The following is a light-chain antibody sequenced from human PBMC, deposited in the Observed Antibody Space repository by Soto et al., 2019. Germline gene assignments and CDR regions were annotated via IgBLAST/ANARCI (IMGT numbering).Light chain of an antibody. Sequence: QSALTQPASVSGSPGQSITISCTGTSSDVGGYNYVSWYQQHPGKVPKLIIYEVTNRPSGVSNRFSGSKSGNTASLTISGLQAEDEADYYCSSYTSSSPVLFGGGTKVTVL. CDR1: SSDVGGYNY. CDR2: EVT. CDR3: SSYTSSSPVL. V-gene: IGLV2-14*01. J-gene: IGLJ2*01.